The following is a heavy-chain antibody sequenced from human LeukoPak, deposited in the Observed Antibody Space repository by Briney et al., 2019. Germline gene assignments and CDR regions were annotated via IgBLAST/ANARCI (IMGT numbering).Heavy chain of an antibody. D-gene: IGHD3-22*01. V-gene: IGHV3-48*02. CDR3: ARFPHYYDSSGYSF. CDR1: GFTFSSYS. J-gene: IGHJ4*02. CDR2: ISSSSSTI. Sequence: GGSLRLSCAASGFTFSSYSMNWVRQAPGKGLEWVSYISSSSSTIYYADSVKGRFTISRDNAKNSLYLQMNSLRDEDTAVYYFARFPHYYDSSGYSFWGQGTLVTVSS.